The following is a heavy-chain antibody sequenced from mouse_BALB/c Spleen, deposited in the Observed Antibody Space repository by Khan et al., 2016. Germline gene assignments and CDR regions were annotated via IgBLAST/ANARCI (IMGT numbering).Heavy chain of an antibody. D-gene: IGHD1-1*01. Sequence: QIQLVQSGPELKKPGKTVKISCKASGYTFTNYGMNWVKQAPGKGLKWMGWINTYSGESTYADDFKGRFAFSLETSANTAYLQLNNLKTEDTATYFCARYRYYYGSSKYFDVWGAGTTVTVSS. J-gene: IGHJ1*01. V-gene: IGHV9-3-1*01. CDR2: INTYSGES. CDR3: ARYRYYYGSSKYFDV. CDR1: GYTFTNYG.